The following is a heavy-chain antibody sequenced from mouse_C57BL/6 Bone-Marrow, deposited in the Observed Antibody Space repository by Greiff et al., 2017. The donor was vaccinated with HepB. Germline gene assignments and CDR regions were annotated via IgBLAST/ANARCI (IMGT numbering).Heavy chain of an antibody. Sequence: EVKLMESEGGLVQPGSSMKLSCTASGFTFSDYYMAWVRQVPEKGLEWVANINYDGSSTYYLDSLKSRFIISRDNAKNILYLQMSSLKSEDTATYYCARGFTEDYFDYWGQGTTLTVSS. CDR2: INYDGSST. D-gene: IGHD1-1*01. CDR3: ARGFTEDYFDY. J-gene: IGHJ2*01. CDR1: GFTFSDYY. V-gene: IGHV5-16*01.